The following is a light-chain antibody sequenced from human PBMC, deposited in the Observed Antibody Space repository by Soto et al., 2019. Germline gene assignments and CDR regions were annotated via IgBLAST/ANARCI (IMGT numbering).Light chain of an antibody. Sequence: EIVLTQSPATLSLTPGERATLSCRASQSVSSNLVWYQQKPGQAPRLLIYDAFNRATGIPARFSGSGSETDFALTISSLEPEDFAVYYCKQRSNWPLTFVGGTKVEIK. CDR2: DAF. J-gene: IGKJ4*01. CDR1: QSVSSN. CDR3: KQRSNWPLT. V-gene: IGKV3-11*01.